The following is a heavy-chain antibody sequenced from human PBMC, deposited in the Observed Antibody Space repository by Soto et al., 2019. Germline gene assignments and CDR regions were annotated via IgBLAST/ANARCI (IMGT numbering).Heavy chain of an antibody. Sequence: QLQLQESGPGLVKPSETLSLTCTVSGGSISSSSYYWGWIRQPPGKGLEWIGSIYYSGSTYYNPSLKSRVTISVDTSKNQFSLKLSSVTAADTAVYYCAIPRSGWYNPNWFDPWGQGTLVTVSS. D-gene: IGHD6-19*01. CDR3: AIPRSGWYNPNWFDP. J-gene: IGHJ5*02. V-gene: IGHV4-39*01. CDR2: IYYSGST. CDR1: GGSISSSSYY.